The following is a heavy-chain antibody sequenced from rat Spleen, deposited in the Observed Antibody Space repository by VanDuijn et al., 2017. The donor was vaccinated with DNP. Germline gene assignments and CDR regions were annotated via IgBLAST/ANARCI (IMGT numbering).Heavy chain of an antibody. CDR2: IRYDGGTT. D-gene: IGHD4-3*01. V-gene: IGHV5-19*01. CDR3: ARWNSGHFDY. CDR1: GFTFSDYG. Sequence: EVQLVESGGGLVQPGRSLKLSCAASGFTFSDYGMHWIRQAPTKGLEWVAYIRYDGGTTKYGDSVKGRFTISRDNAKNTLYLQMNSLRSEDMATYYCARWNSGHFDYWGQGVMVPVSS. J-gene: IGHJ2*01.